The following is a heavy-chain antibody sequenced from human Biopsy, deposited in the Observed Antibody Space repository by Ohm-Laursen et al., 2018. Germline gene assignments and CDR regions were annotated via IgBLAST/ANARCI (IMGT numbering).Heavy chain of an antibody. CDR3: ARDLTWGSYFDS. V-gene: IGHV3-9*01. CDR2: ISWNSGSI. J-gene: IGHJ4*02. CDR1: GFTFDDYA. D-gene: IGHD3-16*01. Sequence: SLRLSCAASGFTFDDYAMHWVRQVPGKGLEWVSGISWNSGSIGYADSVKGRFTISRDNAKNSLYLQMNSLRAEDTAVYYCARDLTWGSYFDSWGQGSLVTVSS.